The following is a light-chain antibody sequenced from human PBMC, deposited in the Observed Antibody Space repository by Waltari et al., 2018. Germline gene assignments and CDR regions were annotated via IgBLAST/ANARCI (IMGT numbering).Light chain of an antibody. CDR1: QSVSSY. CDR2: DAS. CDR3: QHRISWPYT. V-gene: IGKV3-11*01. J-gene: IGKJ2*01. Sequence: EIVLTQSPATLSLSPGERATLSCRASQSVSSYLAWYQQKPGQAPRLLIYDASNRATGIPARFSGSGSGTDFTLTISSLEPEDFAVYYCQHRISWPYTFGQGTKLQI.